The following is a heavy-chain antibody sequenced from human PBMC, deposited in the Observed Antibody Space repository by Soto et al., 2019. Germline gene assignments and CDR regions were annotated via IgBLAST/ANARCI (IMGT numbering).Heavy chain of an antibody. D-gene: IGHD2-8*02. CDR2: IKYSGST. CDR1: GGSFSDHF. Sequence: VHLQQWGAGLLKPSATLSLTCTVYGGSFSDHFWTWIRLSPGKGLEWIGEIKYSGSTNYNPSLKSRVTISLGTSNNQFSLKLISVTAADTAVYYCARGPPIMYYGTGGYYYFDYWGQGTLVTVSS. J-gene: IGHJ4*02. CDR3: ARGPPIMYYGTGGYYYFDY. V-gene: IGHV4-34*01.